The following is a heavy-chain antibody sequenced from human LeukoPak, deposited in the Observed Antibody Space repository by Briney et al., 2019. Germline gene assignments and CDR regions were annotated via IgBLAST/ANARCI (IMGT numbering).Heavy chain of an antibody. V-gene: IGHV3-66*02. Sequence: GGSLRLSCAASGFTVSSNYMSWVRRAPGKGLEWVSVIYSGGSTYYADSVKGRFTISRDNSKNTLYLQMNSLRPEDTAVYYCARSPRFGEFNYWGQGTLVTVSS. J-gene: IGHJ4*02. CDR2: IYSGGST. CDR1: GFTVSSNY. D-gene: IGHD3-10*02. CDR3: ARSPRFGEFNY.